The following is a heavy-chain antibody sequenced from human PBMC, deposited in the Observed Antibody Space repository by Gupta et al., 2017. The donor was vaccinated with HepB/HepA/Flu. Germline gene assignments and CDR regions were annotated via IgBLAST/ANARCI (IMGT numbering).Heavy chain of an antibody. CDR1: GDSISGYS. V-gene: IGHV4-59*01. D-gene: IGHD3-10*01. Sequence: QVQLQESGPGLVKPSETLSLTCSVSGDSISGYSWNWIRQSPGKGLEWIGYIYNSGSTKYNPSLKSRVRLSLDTSKNHFSLMLTSVTPADTAVYFCARGSYYGFFTDWGQGALVTVSS. CDR3: ARGSYYGFFTD. CDR2: IYNSGST. J-gene: IGHJ4*02.